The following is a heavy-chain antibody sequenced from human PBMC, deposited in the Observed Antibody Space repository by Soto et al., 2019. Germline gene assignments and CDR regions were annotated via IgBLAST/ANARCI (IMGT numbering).Heavy chain of an antibody. CDR3: ARDSGSFVGY. J-gene: IGHJ4*02. Sequence: QVQLVQSGAEVKKPGSSVKVSCKASGGTFSSYIISWVRQAPGQGLEWMGRIIPILGIANYAQKFQGRVTITADKSTSTAYMELSSLRSEDTAVYYCARDSGSFVGYWGQGTLVTVSS. CDR2: IIPILGIA. CDR1: GGTFSSYI. V-gene: IGHV1-69*08. D-gene: IGHD1-26*01.